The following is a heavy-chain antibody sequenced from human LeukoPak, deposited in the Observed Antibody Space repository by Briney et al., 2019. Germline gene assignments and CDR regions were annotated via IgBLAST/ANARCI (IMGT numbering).Heavy chain of an antibody. Sequence: SXXXSXXRFTXXXXAWXRRTXGXXXXXXGIIYPGDSDVRYSPSFQGQVTISADKSTKTAHLQWNNLKASDTGIYYCARSDVGYSYAVFHRWGQGTQVTV. CDR3: ARSDVGYSYAVFHR. CDR2: IYPGDSDV. J-gene: IGHJ4*02. D-gene: IGHD5-24*01. CDR1: XXRFTXXX. V-gene: IGHV5-51*01.